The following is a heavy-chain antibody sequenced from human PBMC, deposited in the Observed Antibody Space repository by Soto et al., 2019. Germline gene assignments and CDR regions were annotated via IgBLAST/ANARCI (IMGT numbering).Heavy chain of an antibody. CDR2: VSGNGAVT. D-gene: IGHD2-2*01. V-gene: IGHV3-23*01. Sequence: GGSLRLSCAASVFTFGNYAMNWVRQAPGKGLEWVSTVSGNGAVTYYADSVKGRFTISRDNSRSTLYLQMNNLRAEDTAIYFCAKVPASLKTFDYWGQGTLVTVSS. CDR3: AKVPASLKTFDY. J-gene: IGHJ4*02. CDR1: VFTFGNYA.